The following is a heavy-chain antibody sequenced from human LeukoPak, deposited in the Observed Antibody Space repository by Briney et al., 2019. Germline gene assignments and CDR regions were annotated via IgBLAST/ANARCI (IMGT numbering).Heavy chain of an antibody. Sequence: PSETLSLTCTVSGGSISSSSYYWDWIRQPPGKGLEWIGYIYYSGSTNYNPSLKSRVTISVDTSKNQFSLKLSSVTAADTAVYYCAGRSTYDFWSGYHLGRFDYWGQGTLVTVSS. V-gene: IGHV4-61*05. CDR2: IYYSGST. J-gene: IGHJ4*02. D-gene: IGHD3-3*01. CDR3: AGRSTYDFWSGYHLGRFDY. CDR1: GGSISSSSYY.